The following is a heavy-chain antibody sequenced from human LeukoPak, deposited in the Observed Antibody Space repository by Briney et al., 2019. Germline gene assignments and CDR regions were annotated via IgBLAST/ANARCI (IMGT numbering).Heavy chain of an antibody. CDR3: ARHPYDSSGYYPDY. CDR1: GGSISSSSYY. Sequence: TSETLSLTCTVSGGSISSSSYYWGWIRQPPGKGLEWIGSIYYSGSTYYNPSLKSRVTISVDTSKNQFSLKLSSVTAADTAVYYCARHPYDSSGYYPDYWGQGTLVTVSS. D-gene: IGHD3-22*01. CDR2: IYYSGST. V-gene: IGHV4-39*01. J-gene: IGHJ4*02.